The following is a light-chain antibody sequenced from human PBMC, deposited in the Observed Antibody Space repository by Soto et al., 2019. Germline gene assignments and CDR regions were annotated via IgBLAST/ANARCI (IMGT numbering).Light chain of an antibody. Sequence: EIVLTQSPGTLSLSPGEGATLSCRASQSISSNFLAWYQQKPGQAPRLLIYGASSRATGIPDRFSGSGSGTDFTLTISRLEPEDFAVYYCQQYGSSPAWTFGQGTKVDIK. CDR1: QSISSNF. V-gene: IGKV3-20*01. CDR3: QQYGSSPAWT. J-gene: IGKJ1*01. CDR2: GAS.